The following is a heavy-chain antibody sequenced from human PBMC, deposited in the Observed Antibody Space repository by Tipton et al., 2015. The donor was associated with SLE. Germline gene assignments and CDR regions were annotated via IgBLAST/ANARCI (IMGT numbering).Heavy chain of an antibody. J-gene: IGHJ4*02. CDR3: ARDSGFYDAWTAVRGAGFDY. CDR1: GGSIGSSSYY. CDR2: THYSGST. D-gene: IGHD3-9*01. Sequence: TLSLTCTVSGGSIGSSSYYWGWIRQPPGKGLEWIGTTHYSGSTFYNPSLKSRVTISLDTSKKQFSLKLTSVTAADTALYYCARDSGFYDAWTAVRGAGFDYWGQGTLVTVSS. V-gene: IGHV4-39*07.